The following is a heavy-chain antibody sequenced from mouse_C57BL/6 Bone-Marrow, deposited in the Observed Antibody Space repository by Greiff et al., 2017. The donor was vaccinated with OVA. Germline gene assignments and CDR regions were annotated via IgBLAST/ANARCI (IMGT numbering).Heavy chain of an antibody. Sequence: VKLMESGGGLVKPGGSLKLSCAASGFTFSSYAMSWVRQTPEKRLEWVATISDGGSYTYYPDNVKGRFTISRDNAKNNLYLQMSHLKSEDTAMYYCARGSITTWGQGTTLTVSS. CDR3: ARGSITT. CDR2: ISDGGSYT. V-gene: IGHV5-4*03. CDR1: GFTFSSYA. J-gene: IGHJ2*01. D-gene: IGHD1-1*01.